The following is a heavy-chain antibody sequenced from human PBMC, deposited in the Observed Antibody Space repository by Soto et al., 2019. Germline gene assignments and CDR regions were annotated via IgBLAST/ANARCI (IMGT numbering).Heavy chain of an antibody. J-gene: IGHJ4*02. CDR3: TRERGGYSYGGS. Sequence: QAQLVQSGAEVRKPGASVKVSCKASGYTFTDYGISWVRQTPGQGLQWMGWVNIYRGTTNYAQTFQDRVTMTTDTSTSTGYPELWSLRSDEKAVYYCTRERGGYSYGGSWVKGTLVTVSS. CDR1: GYTFTDYG. CDR2: VNIYRGTT. V-gene: IGHV1-18*01. D-gene: IGHD5-18*01.